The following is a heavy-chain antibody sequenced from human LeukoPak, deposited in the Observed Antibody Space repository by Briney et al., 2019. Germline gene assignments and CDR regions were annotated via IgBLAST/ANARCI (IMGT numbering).Heavy chain of an antibody. J-gene: IGHJ5*02. D-gene: IGHD2-15*01. V-gene: IGHV4-38-2*01. Sequence: GSLRLSCAASGFTFSSYSMNWVRQAPGKGLEWIGSIYHSGSTYYNPSLKSRVTISVDTSKNQFSLKLSSVTAADTAVYYCARGGYCSGGSCLPRNWFDPWGQGTLVTVSS. CDR3: ARGGYCSGGSCLPRNWFDP. CDR1: GFTFSSYS. CDR2: IYHSGST.